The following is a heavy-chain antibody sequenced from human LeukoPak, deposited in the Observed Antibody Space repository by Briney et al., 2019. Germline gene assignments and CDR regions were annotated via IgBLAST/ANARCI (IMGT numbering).Heavy chain of an antibody. V-gene: IGHV4-59*01. CDR3: ARGGGYDFGDY. CDR1: GGSISGYC. J-gene: IGHJ4*02. Sequence: SETLSLTCTVSGGSISGYCWSWIRQPPGKGLDWIGYIYYSGSTNYNPSLKSRVTISVDTSNNQFSLKLRSVTAADTAVYYCARGGGYDFGDYWGQGTLVTVSS. D-gene: IGHD5-12*01. CDR2: IYYSGST.